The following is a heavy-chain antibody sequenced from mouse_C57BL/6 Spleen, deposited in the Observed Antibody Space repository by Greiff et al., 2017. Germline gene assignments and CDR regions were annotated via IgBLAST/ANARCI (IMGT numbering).Heavy chain of an antibody. V-gene: IGHV1-19*01. CDR2: INPYNGGT. Sequence: VQLKESGPVLVKPGASVKMSCKASGYTFTDYYMNWVKQSHGKSLEWIGVINPYNGGTSYNQKFKGKATLTVDKSSSTAYMELNSLTSEDSAVYYCARGDYDYDEGAMDYWGQGTSVTVSS. J-gene: IGHJ4*01. CDR3: ARGDYDYDEGAMDY. D-gene: IGHD2-4*01. CDR1: GYTFTDYY.